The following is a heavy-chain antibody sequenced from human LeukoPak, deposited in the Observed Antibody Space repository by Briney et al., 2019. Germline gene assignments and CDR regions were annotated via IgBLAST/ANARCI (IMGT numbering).Heavy chain of an antibody. CDR3: AELGITMIGGV. CDR1: GFTFSSYS. CDR2: ISSSSSST. D-gene: IGHD3-10*02. J-gene: IGHJ6*04. V-gene: IGHV3-48*01. Sequence: TGGSLRLSCAASGFTFSSYSMNWVRQAPGKGLEWVSDISSSSSSTYYADSVKGRFTISRDNAKNSLYLQMNSLRAEDTAVYYCAELGITMIGGVWGKGTTVTISS.